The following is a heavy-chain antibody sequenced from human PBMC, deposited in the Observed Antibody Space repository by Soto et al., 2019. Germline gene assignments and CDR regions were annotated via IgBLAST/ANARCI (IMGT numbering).Heavy chain of an antibody. J-gene: IGHJ6*02. D-gene: IGHD2-21*02. V-gene: IGHV3-30*18. CDR3: AKELAYCGGDCSPTYYYYYYGMDV. CDR1: GFTFSSYG. Sequence: PGGSLRLSCAASGFTFSSYGMHWVRQAPGKGLEWVAVISYDGSNKYYADPVKGRFTISRDNSKNTLYLQMNSLRAEDTAVYYCAKELAYCGGDCSPTYYYYYYGMDVWGQGTTVTVSS. CDR2: ISYDGSNK.